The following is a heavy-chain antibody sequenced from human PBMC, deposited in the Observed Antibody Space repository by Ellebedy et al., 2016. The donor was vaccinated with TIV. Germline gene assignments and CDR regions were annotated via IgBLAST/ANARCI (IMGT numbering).Heavy chain of an antibody. CDR2: INQDGSQK. CDR1: GFSFRSYW. V-gene: IGHV3-7*01. Sequence: GESLKISCAASGFSFRSYWMSWLRQAPGKGLEWVANINQDGSQKYYVDSVKGRFTISRDNAKKSLFLQMNSLRAEDTALYYCATDGSYGDYAPGQYGMDVWGQGTMVTVSS. CDR3: ATDGSYGDYAPGQYGMDV. D-gene: IGHD4-17*01. J-gene: IGHJ6*02.